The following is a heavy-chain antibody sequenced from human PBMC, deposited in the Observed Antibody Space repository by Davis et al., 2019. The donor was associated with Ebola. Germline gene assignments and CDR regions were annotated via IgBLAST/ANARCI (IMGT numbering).Heavy chain of an antibody. CDR2: INPYTGDT. V-gene: IGHV1-3*01. Sequence: ASAQVSCKASGYTFSSYVLHWVRQAPGQGLEWVGWINPYTGDTKYSQKFQERVTITRDMSTSTAYMELSSLRSEDTAVYYCAAERPPYSSAHEYWGQGTLVTVSS. CDR3: AAERPPYSSAHEY. J-gene: IGHJ4*02. D-gene: IGHD6-25*01. CDR1: GYTFSSYV.